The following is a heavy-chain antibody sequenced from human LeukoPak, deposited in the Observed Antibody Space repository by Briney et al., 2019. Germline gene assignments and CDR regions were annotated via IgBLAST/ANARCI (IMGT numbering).Heavy chain of an antibody. J-gene: IGHJ4*02. D-gene: IGHD1-26*01. V-gene: IGHV4-61*02. CDR2: IYTSGST. CDR1: GGSISSGSYY. Sequence: SQTLSLTCTVSGGSISSGSYYWSWIRQPAGKGLEWIGRIYTSGSTNYNPSLKSRVTISVDTSKNQFSLKLSSVTAADTAVYYCARAFDAYSGSYYFDYWGQGTLVTVSS. CDR3: ARAFDAYSGSYYFDY.